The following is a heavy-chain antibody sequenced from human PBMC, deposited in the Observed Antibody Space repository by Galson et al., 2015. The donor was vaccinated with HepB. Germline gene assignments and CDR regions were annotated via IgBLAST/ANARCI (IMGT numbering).Heavy chain of an antibody. Sequence: SVKVSCKVSGYIFTELSMHWVRQAPGKGLEWMGGFDPEDGETIYAQKFQGRVTMTEDTSTDTAYMELSSLGSEDTAVYYCATKVARIRSDAFDIWGQGTMVTVSS. V-gene: IGHV1-24*01. CDR3: ATKVARIRSDAFDI. CDR2: FDPEDGET. J-gene: IGHJ3*02. CDR1: GYIFTELS. D-gene: IGHD5-12*01.